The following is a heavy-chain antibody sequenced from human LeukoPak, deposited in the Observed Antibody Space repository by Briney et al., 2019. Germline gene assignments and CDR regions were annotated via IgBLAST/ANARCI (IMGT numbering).Heavy chain of an antibody. Sequence: SGGSLRLSCAASGFTFSNYWMSWVRQAPGKGLEWVSYISSSTSDIYYADSVKGRFTIFRDNAKNSLFLEMNGLRAEDTAVYYCARITSSSYYFHFMDVWGKGTTVIVSS. D-gene: IGHD3-10*01. CDR3: ARITSSSYYFHFMDV. CDR2: ISSSTSDI. V-gene: IGHV3-21*06. CDR1: GFTFSNYW. J-gene: IGHJ6*03.